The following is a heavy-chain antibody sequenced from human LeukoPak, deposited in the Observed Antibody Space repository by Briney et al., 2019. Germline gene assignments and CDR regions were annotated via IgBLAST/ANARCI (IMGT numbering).Heavy chain of an antibody. CDR3: ARADDSSSGYFDY. J-gene: IGHJ4*02. CDR1: GFTFSSYE. Sequence: GGSLRLSCAASGFTFSSYEMNWVRQAPGKGLEWVSYISSSGSTIYYADSVKGRFTISRDNAKNSLYLQMNSLRAEDTAVYYCARADDSSSGYFDYWGQGTLVTVSS. V-gene: IGHV3-48*03. D-gene: IGHD6-6*01. CDR2: ISSSGSTI.